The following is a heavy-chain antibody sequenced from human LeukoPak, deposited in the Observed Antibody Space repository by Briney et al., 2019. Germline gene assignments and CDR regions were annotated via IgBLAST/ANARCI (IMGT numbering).Heavy chain of an antibody. CDR1: GFTFSNYA. D-gene: IGHD4-17*01. J-gene: IGHJ5*02. CDR3: ARRGHDYGDSEWFDP. CDR2: ISYDGSSK. V-gene: IGHV3-30*04. Sequence: GGSLRLSCAASGFTFSNYAMQWVRQAPGKGLQWVEFISYDGSSKYYADSVKGRLTISRDNSKNMMYLQMSSLRAEDTAVYYCARRGHDYGDSEWFDPWGQGTLVTVSS.